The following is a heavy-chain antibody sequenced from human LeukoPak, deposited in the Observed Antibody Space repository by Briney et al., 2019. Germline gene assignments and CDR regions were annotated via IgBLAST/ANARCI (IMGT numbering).Heavy chain of an antibody. J-gene: IGHJ6*03. CDR1: GGSISSSSYY. D-gene: IGHD6-19*01. V-gene: IGHV4-39*01. CDR3: TSKQWVYYYMDV. Sequence: PSETLSLTCTVSGGSISSSSYYWGWIRQPPGKGLEWIGSIYYSGSTYYNPSRKSRVTISVDTSKNQFSLKLSSVTAADTAVYYCTSKQWVYYYMDVWGKGTTVTVSS. CDR2: IYYSGST.